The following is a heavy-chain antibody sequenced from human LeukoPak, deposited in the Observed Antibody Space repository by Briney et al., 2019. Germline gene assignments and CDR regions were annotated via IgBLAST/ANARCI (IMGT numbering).Heavy chain of an antibody. D-gene: IGHD4-11*01. J-gene: IGHJ4*02. CDR3: ASRTTVTNALSFDY. Sequence: SETLSLTCGVSGCFVSSGYYWGWIRQPPGKGLEWIGNIYNTGSTYYNPSLKSRVTISVDTSNNQFSLKLSSVTSADTAVYYCASRTTVTNALSFDYWGQGSLVIVSS. CDR1: GCFVSSGYY. CDR2: IYNTGST. V-gene: IGHV4-38-2*01.